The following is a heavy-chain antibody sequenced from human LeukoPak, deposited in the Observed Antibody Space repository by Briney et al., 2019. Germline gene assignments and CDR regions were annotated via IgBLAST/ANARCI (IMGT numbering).Heavy chain of an antibody. CDR2: IYRSGST. CDR1: GGSISSGGYS. J-gene: IGHJ4*02. V-gene: IGHV4-30-2*01. Sequence: SETLSLTCAVSGGSISSGGYSWSWIRQPPGKGLEWIGYIYRSGSTYYNPSLKSRVTISVDRSKNQFSLKLSSVTAADTAVYYCARDSRSEFIFDYWGQGTLVTVSS. CDR3: ARDSRSEFIFDY.